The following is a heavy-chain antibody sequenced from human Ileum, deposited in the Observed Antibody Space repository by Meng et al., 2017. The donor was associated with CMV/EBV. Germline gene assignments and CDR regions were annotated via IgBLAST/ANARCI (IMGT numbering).Heavy chain of an antibody. Sequence: IPLTESGPTLVKPTQTLTLTCTFSGFSLTTNVESVGWIRQPPGKALEWLALIHGGGGKQYSPSLQSRLTATRDTSKNQVVLTMTNMDPVDTATYYCVHRYSSSSGQVSWGQGTLVTVSS. CDR1: GFSLTTNVES. J-gene: IGHJ5*02. CDR3: VHRYSSSSGQVS. D-gene: IGHD6-6*01. CDR2: IHGGGGK. V-gene: IGHV2-5*02.